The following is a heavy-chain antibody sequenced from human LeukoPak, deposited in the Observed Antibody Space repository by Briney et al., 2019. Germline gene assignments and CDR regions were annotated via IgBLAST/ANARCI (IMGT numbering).Heavy chain of an antibody. J-gene: IGHJ5*02. CDR1: GFTFYDYA. V-gene: IGHV3-9*01. Sequence: AGGSLRLSCAASGFTFYDYAMHWVRQAPGKGLEWVSGISWNSGSTGYADSVKGRFTISRDNAKNSLYLQMNSLRAEDTAVYYCASLYGSGPKWSDPWGQGTLVTVSS. CDR3: ASLYGSGPKWSDP. CDR2: ISWNSGST. D-gene: IGHD3-10*01.